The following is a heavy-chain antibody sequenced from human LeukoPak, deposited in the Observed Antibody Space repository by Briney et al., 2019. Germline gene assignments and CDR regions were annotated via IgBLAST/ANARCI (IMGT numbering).Heavy chain of an antibody. Sequence: GESLKISCKGSGDSFTNYWIAWVRQMPGKGLEWMGIIYPGDSDTRYSPSFQGQVTISADKSISTAYLQWTSLKSSDTAVYYCARREMTTPYFDNWGQGTLVTVSS. V-gene: IGHV5-51*01. J-gene: IGHJ4*02. D-gene: IGHD5-24*01. CDR3: ARREMTTPYFDN. CDR1: GDSFTNYW. CDR2: IYPGDSDT.